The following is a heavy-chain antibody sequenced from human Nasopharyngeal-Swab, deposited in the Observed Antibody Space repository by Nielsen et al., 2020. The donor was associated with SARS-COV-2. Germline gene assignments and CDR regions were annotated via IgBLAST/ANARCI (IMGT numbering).Heavy chain of an antibody. J-gene: IGHJ4*02. Sequence: SETLSLTCAVHGGFFSGYYWSGIRQPPGKGLDGIGEINHSGSTNSHPSLKRRVTISVDTSTNQFSLKLSSVTAADTAVYYCARGESYDYVWEKWGQGTLVTVSS. CDR1: GGFFSGYY. CDR3: ARGESYDYVWEK. D-gene: IGHD3-16*01. CDR2: INHSGST. V-gene: IGHV4-34*01.